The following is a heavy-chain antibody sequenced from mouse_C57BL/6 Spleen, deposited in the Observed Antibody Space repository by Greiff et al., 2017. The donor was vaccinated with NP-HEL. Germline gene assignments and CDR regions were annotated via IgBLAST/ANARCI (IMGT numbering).Heavy chain of an antibody. CDR3: ARSELGRGFAY. CDR2: IDPSDSET. J-gene: IGHJ3*01. CDR1: GYTFTSYW. D-gene: IGHD4-1*01. V-gene: IGHV1-52*01. Sequence: QVQLQQSGAELVRPGSSVKLSCKASGYTFTSYWMHWVKQRPIQGLEWIGNIDPSDSETHYNQKFKDKATLTVDKSSSTAYMQLSSLTSEDSAVYYCARSELGRGFAYWGQGTLVTVSA.